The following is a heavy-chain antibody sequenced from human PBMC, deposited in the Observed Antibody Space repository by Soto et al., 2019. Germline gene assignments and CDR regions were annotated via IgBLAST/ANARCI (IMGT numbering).Heavy chain of an antibody. Sequence: GGSLRLSCAASGFTFSSYEMNWVRQAPGKGLEWVSYISSSGSTIYYADSVKGRFTISRDNAKNSLYLQMNSLRAEDTAVYYCARGGDYGDYLDYWGQGTLVTVSS. CDR3: ARGGDYGDYLDY. D-gene: IGHD4-17*01. V-gene: IGHV3-48*03. CDR1: GFTFSSYE. J-gene: IGHJ4*02. CDR2: ISSSGSTI.